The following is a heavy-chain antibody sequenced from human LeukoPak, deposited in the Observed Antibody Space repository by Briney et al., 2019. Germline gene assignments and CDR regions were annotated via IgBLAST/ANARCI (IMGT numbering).Heavy chain of an antibody. D-gene: IGHD6-13*01. Sequence: SETLSLTCAVYGGSFSGYYWSWIRQPPAKGLEWIGDINHSGSTNYNPSLKSRLTISVDTSKNQFSLKLSSVTAADTAVYYCARRGGYSSSWYLSNWFDPWGQGALVTVSS. V-gene: IGHV4-34*01. CDR1: GGSFSGYY. CDR3: ARRGGYSSSWYLSNWFDP. J-gene: IGHJ5*02. CDR2: INHSGST.